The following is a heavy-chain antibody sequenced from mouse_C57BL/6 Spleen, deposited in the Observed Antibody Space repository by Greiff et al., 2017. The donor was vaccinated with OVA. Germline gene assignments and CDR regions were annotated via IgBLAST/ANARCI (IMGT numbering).Heavy chain of an antibody. CDR3: ARFFYDYDGGPWFAY. J-gene: IGHJ3*01. CDR1: GYAFSSYW. V-gene: IGHV1-80*01. CDR2: IYPGDGDT. Sequence: VQLQQSGAELVKPGASVKISCKASGYAFSSYWMNWVKQRPGKGLEWIGQIYPGDGDTNYNGKFKGKATLTADKSSSTAYMQLSSLTSEDSAVYFCARFFYDYDGGPWFAYWGQGTLVTVSA. D-gene: IGHD2-4*01.